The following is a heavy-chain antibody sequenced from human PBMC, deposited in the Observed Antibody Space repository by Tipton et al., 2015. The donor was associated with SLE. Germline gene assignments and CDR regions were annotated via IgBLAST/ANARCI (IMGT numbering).Heavy chain of an antibody. CDR1: GGSISSYY. D-gene: IGHD4-17*01. CDR2: IYYSGST. Sequence: TLSLTCTVSGGSISSYYWSWIRQPPGKGLEWIGYIYYSGSTNYNPSLKSRVTISVDTSKNQFSLKLSSVTAADTAVYYCARVKTTADYWGQGTLVTVSS. J-gene: IGHJ4*02. CDR3: ARVKTTADY. V-gene: IGHV4-59*12.